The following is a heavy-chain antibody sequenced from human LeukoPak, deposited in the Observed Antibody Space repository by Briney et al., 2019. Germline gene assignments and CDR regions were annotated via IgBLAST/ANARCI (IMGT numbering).Heavy chain of an antibody. CDR1: GYTFTSYG. Sequence: GASVKVSCKASGYTFTSYGISWVRQAPGQGLEWMGWISAYNGNTNYAQKLQGRVTITADEPTSTAYMELSSLRSEDTAVYYCARISDDNIVVVPAVQGPFDYYYYYMDVWGKGTTVTVSS. CDR3: ARISDDNIVVVPAVQGPFDYYYYYMDV. CDR2: ISAYNGNT. D-gene: IGHD2-2*01. J-gene: IGHJ6*03. V-gene: IGHV1-18*01.